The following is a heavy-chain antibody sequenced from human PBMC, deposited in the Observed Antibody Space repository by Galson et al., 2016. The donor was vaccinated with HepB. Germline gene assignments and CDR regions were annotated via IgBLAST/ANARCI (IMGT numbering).Heavy chain of an antibody. V-gene: IGHV1-46*01. CDR2: FRLRGGWA. D-gene: IGHD4-23*01. Sequence: SVKVSCKASGDTFTSQYIHWVRQAPGQGLEWMGVFRLRGGWATYAQKLQARVTMTRDTSTTTVDMALSSLTSDDTAVYYCAGEPPLMGTPSGIGAFDIWGQGTMVTVSS. CDR3: AGEPPLMGTPSGIGAFDI. J-gene: IGHJ3*02. CDR1: GDTFTSQY.